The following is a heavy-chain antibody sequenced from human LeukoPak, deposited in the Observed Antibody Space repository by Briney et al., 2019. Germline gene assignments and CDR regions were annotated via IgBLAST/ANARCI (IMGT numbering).Heavy chain of an antibody. CDR3: ARDRYGDYTSGIDAFDI. CDR2: MSYYENGQ. Sequence: GGSLRLSCAASGFSFSTYTFHWVRQAPGKGLEWVAFMSYYENGQNYVDSVKGRFSVSRDNSKNTLFLEMNSLRPEDTAVYYCARDRYGDYTSGIDAFDIWGQGTMVTVSS. J-gene: IGHJ3*02. V-gene: IGHV3-30*01. CDR1: GFSFSTYT. D-gene: IGHD4-17*01.